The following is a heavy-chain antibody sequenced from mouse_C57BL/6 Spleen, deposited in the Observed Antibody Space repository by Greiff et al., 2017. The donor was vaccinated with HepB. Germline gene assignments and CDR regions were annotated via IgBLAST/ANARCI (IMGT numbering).Heavy chain of an antibody. CDR3: ARYPRSGYPLDY. Sequence: QVQLQQPGAELVRPGSSVKLSCKASGYTFTSYWMHWVKQRPIQGLEWIGNIDPSDSETHYNQKFKDKATLTVDKSSSTAYMQLSSLTSEDSAVYYCARYPRSGYPLDYWGQGTTLTVSS. J-gene: IGHJ2*01. D-gene: IGHD3-2*02. V-gene: IGHV1-52*01. CDR1: GYTFTSYW. CDR2: IDPSDSET.